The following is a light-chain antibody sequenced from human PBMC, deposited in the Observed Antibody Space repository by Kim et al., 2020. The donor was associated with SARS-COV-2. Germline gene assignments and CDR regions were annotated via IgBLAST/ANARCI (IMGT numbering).Light chain of an antibody. J-gene: IGLJ1*01. CDR3: QAWDSSTASYV. CDR1: KLGDKY. Sequence: PGPTASITCSGDKLGDKYACWYQQKPGQSPVLVIYQDSKRPSGIPERFSGSNSGNTATLTISGTQAMDEADYYCQAWDSSTASYVFGTGTKVTVL. CDR2: QDS. V-gene: IGLV3-1*01.